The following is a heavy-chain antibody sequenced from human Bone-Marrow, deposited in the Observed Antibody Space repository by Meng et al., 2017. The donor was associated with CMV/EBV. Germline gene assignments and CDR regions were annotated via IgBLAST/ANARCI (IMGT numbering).Heavy chain of an antibody. V-gene: IGHV3-21*01. CDR3: AAGADV. Sequence: GESLKISCAASGFTFSSYSMNWVRQAPGKGLEWVSSITSSSGYRYFADSVRGRFTISRDNNRNSLYLQMNSLRAEDTAVYYCAAGADVWGQGTTVTFYS. CDR1: GFTFSSYS. CDR2: ITSSSGYR. J-gene: IGHJ6*01.